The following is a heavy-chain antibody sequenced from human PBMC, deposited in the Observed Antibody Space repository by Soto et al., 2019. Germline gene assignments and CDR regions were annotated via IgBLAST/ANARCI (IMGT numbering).Heavy chain of an antibody. V-gene: IGHV1-2*02. CDR2: NSPNSGAT. D-gene: IGHD6-13*01. CDR3: ARDEAVRAARFLDF. Sequence: QVQLVQSGAEAKKPGASVKVSCKASGYIFTGYYMHWVRQAPGQGPEWMGWNSPNSGATNYAQKFQGRVTMTWDTSTSTAYMDLSGLTSDDTAVYYCARDEAVRAARFLDFWGQGTLVTVSS. J-gene: IGHJ4*02. CDR1: GYIFTGYY.